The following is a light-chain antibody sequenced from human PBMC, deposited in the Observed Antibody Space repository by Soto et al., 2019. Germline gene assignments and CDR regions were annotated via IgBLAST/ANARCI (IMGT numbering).Light chain of an antibody. CDR1: RSDVGGYNY. CDR2: EVN. J-gene: IGLJ3*02. V-gene: IGLV2-8*01. Sequence: QSALTQPPSASGSPGQSVTISCTGTRSDVGGYNYVSWYQQHPGKAPKLMISEVNKRPSGVPDRFSGSKSGNTASLTVSGLQAEDEADYYCSSYAGSNNLLFGGVTKLTVL. CDR3: SSYAGSNNLL.